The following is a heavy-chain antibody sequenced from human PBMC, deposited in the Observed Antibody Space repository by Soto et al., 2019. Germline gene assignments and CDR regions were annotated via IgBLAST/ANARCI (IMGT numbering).Heavy chain of an antibody. CDR1: GGSVSSYY. CDR2: IYYNGGNT. CDR3: TRIWNDGLGDV. Sequence: QVQLQESGPGLVKPLETLSLACTVSGGSVSSYYWSWARQAPGKGLEWIGYIYYNGGNTKYNPSLKSRVTISVDTSRNQFSLRLSSVTAADTAVYHCTRIWNDGLGDVWGQGTTVTVSS. J-gene: IGHJ6*02. V-gene: IGHV4-59*02. D-gene: IGHD1-1*01.